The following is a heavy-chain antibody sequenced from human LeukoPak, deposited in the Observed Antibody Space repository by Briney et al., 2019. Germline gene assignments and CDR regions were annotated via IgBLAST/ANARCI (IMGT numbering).Heavy chain of an antibody. V-gene: IGHV3-48*01. D-gene: IGHD2-21*02. CDR3: ATVGGPPGGDPFPFRH. CDR2: TSSSSSTI. CDR1: GFTFSNYS. J-gene: IGHJ1*01. Sequence: PGGSLRLSCAASGFTFSNYSMNWVRQAPGKGLEWVSHTSSSSSTIYYADSVKGRFTISRDNAKNSLYLQMNSLRAEDTAVYYCATVGGPPGGDPFPFRHWGQGAFVTVSS.